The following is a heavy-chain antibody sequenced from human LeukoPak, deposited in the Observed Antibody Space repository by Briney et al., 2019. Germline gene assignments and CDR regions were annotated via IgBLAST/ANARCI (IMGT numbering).Heavy chain of an antibody. V-gene: IGHV3-30-3*01. CDR3: ARGGDGYCSGGSCLYYWFDP. CDR2: ISYDGSNK. CDR1: GFTFSSYA. J-gene: IGHJ5*02. D-gene: IGHD2-15*01. Sequence: GRSLRLSCAASGFTFSSYAMHWVRQAPGKGLEWVAVISYDGSNKYYADSVKGRFTISRDNSKNTLYLQMNSLGAEDTAVYYCARGGDGYCSGGSCLYYWFDPWGQGTLVTVSS.